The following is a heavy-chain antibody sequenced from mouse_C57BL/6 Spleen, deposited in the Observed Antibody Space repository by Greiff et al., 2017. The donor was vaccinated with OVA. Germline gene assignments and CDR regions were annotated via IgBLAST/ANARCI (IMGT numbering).Heavy chain of an antibody. J-gene: IGHJ2*01. V-gene: IGHV1-52*01. CDR2: IDPSDSET. D-gene: IGHD2-1*01. Sequence: QVQLQQPGAELVRPGSSVKLSCKASGYTFTSYWMHWVKQRPIQGLEWIGNIDPSDSETHYNQKFKDKATLTVDKSSSTAYMQLSSLTSEDSAVYYCARRYYGNFFDYWGQGTTLTVSS. CDR3: ARRYYGNFFDY. CDR1: GYTFTSYW.